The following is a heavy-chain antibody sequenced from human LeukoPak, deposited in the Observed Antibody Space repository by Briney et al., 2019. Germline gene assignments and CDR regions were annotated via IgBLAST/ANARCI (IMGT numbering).Heavy chain of an antibody. CDR3: ARVRLRLGELSLYPTDY. D-gene: IGHD3-16*02. CDR1: GGTFSSYA. CDR2: ISAYNGNT. J-gene: IGHJ4*02. V-gene: IGHV1-18*01. Sequence: GASVKVPCKASGGTFSSYAISWVRQAPGQGLEWMGWISAYNGNTNYAQKLQGRVTMTTDTSTSTAYMGLRSLRSDDTAVYYCARVRLRLGELSLYPTDYWGQGTLVTVSS.